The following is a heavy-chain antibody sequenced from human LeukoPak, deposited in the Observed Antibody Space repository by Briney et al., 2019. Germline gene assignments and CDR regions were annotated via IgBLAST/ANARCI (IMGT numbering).Heavy chain of an antibody. CDR3: ASSIIDYYYHGRGV. CDR2: IYYSGST. Sequence: SETLSLTCTVSGGSISSYYWSWIRQPPGKGLEWIGYIYYSGSTNYNPSLKSRVIISVDTSKNQFSLKLSSVTAADTAVYYCASSIIDYYYHGRGVWGQGTTVTASS. J-gene: IGHJ6*02. CDR1: GGSISSYY. D-gene: IGHD1-14*01. V-gene: IGHV4-59*01.